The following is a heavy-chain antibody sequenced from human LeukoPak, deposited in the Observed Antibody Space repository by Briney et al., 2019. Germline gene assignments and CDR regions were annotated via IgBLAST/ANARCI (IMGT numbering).Heavy chain of an antibody. CDR2: ISYDGSNK. Sequence: GRSLRLSCAASGFTFSSYGMHWVRQAPGKGLELVAAISYDGSNKYYADSVKGRFTISRDSSKNTLYLQMNSLRAEDTAVYYCAKDEAGGYNPNYSYYYGMDVWGQGTTVTVSS. V-gene: IGHV3-30*18. CDR3: AKDEAGGYNPNYSYYYGMDV. CDR1: GFTFSSYG. D-gene: IGHD3-22*01. J-gene: IGHJ6*02.